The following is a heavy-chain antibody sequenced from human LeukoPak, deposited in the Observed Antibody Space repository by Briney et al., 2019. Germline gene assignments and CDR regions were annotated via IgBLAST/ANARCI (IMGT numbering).Heavy chain of an antibody. CDR3: AKDLEYQPY. D-gene: IGHD2-2*01. CDR2: IYSGGDT. Sequence: GGSLRLSCAVSGFTVSSNYMSWVRQAPGKGLEWVSVIYSGGDTYYADSVKGRFTISRDNSKNTLYLQMNSLRAEDTAGYYCAKDLEYQPYWGQGTLVPVSS. CDR1: GFTVSSNY. V-gene: IGHV3-53*01. J-gene: IGHJ4*02.